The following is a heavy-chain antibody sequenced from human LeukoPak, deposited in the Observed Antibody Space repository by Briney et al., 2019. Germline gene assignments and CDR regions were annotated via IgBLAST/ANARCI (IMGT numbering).Heavy chain of an antibody. CDR2: IYYSGST. D-gene: IGHD2-8*01. V-gene: IGHV4-59*08. J-gene: IGHJ5*02. CDR1: GGSISSYY. Sequence: SETLSLTCTVSGGSISSYYWSWIRQPPGKGLEWIGYIYYSGSTNYNPSLKSRVTISVDTSKNQFSLKLSSVTAADTAVYYCARHPVWYYWFDPWGQGTLVTVSP. CDR3: ARHPVWYYWFDP.